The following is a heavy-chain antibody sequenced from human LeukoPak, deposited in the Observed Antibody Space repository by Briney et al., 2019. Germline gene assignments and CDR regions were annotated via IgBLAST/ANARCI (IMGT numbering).Heavy chain of an antibody. V-gene: IGHV3-30*02. CDR3: AKVGGLAAAGLEY. CDR2: IRYDGSNK. Sequence: GGSLRLSCAASGFTFSSYGMHWVRQAPGKGLEWVAFIRYDGSNKYYADSVKGRFTISRDNSKNTLYLQMNSLRAEDTAVYYCAKVGGLAAAGLEYWGQGTVVTVSS. D-gene: IGHD6-13*01. CDR1: GFTFSSYG. J-gene: IGHJ4*02.